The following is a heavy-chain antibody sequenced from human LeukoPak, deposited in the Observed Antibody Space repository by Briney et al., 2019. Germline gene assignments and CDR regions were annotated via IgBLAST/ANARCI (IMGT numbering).Heavy chain of an antibody. CDR1: GYTFTSYY. Sequence: GASVKVSCTASGYTFTSYYMHWVRQAPGQGLEWMGIINPSGGSTSYAQKFQGRVTMTRDMSTSTVYMELSSLRSEDTAVYYCARDGGTHVEPAAEMDVWGKGTTVTVSS. CDR2: INPSGGST. J-gene: IGHJ6*04. D-gene: IGHD1-1*01. V-gene: IGHV1-46*01. CDR3: ARDGGTHVEPAAEMDV.